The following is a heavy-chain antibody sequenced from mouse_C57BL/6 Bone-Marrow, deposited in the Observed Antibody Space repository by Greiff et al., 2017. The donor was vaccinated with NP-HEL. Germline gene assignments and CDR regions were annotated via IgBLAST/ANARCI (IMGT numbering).Heavy chain of an antibody. J-gene: IGHJ3*01. CDR3: TGPLSPWFAY. Sequence: EVKLQESGGGLVQPGGSMKLSCVASGFTFSNYWMNWVRQSPEKGLEWVAQIRLKSDNYATHYAESVKGRFTISRDDSKSSVYLQMNNLRAEDTGIYYCTGPLSPWFAYWGQGTLVTVSA. V-gene: IGHV6-3*01. CDR2: IRLKSDNYAT. CDR1: GFTFSNYW.